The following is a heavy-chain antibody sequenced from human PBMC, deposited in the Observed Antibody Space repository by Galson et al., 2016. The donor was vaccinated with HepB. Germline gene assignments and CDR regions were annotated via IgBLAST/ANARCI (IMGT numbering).Heavy chain of an antibody. J-gene: IGHJ4*02. V-gene: IGHV3-48*03. CDR2: TDSSGASV. CDR1: GFTFRSYG. CDR3: AKEGPFSWNDY. D-gene: IGHD6-13*01. Sequence: SLRLSCAASGFTFRSYGMNRVRPAPGKGLEWVSYTDSSGASVHYADSVKGRFTISRDNAKNSPFLQMNSLRSEDTAIYYCAKEGPFSWNDYWGQGTLVTVSS.